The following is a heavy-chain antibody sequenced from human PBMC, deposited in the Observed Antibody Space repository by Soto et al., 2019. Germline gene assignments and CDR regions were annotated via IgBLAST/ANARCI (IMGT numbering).Heavy chain of an antibody. J-gene: IGHJ6*02. CDR3: ASDHYSSSWSYYYGMDV. Sequence: SETLSCTCAVYGGSFSGYYWSWIRQPPGKGREWSGEINRSGSTNYNPSLKSRVTISVDTSKKQFSLKLSSVTAADTAVYSCASDHYSSSWSYYYGMDVLGQGTTVTFSS. CDR1: GGSFSGYY. CDR2: INRSGST. D-gene: IGHD6-13*01. V-gene: IGHV4-34*01.